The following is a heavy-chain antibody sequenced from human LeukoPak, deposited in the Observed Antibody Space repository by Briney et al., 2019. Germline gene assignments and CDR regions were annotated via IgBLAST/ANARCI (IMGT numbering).Heavy chain of an antibody. CDR3: ATDLKKGDSGCFDY. CDR1: GYTFTSSA. CDR2: INTNTGNP. V-gene: IGHV7-4-1*02. D-gene: IGHD6-19*01. J-gene: IGHJ4*02. Sequence: ASVKVSCKASGYTFTSSALNWVRQAPGQGLEWMGWINTNTGNPTYAQGFTGRFVFSLDTSISTAYLQISSLKAEDTAVYYCATDLKKGDSGCFDYWGQGTLVTVSS.